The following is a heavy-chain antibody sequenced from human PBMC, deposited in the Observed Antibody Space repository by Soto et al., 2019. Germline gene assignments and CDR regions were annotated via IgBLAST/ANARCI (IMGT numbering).Heavy chain of an antibody. CDR1: GGTFSRHA. CDR3: ARAAIHGSSWYFWFDP. Sequence: SVKVSCKTSGGTFSRHAINWVRQAPGQGLEWMGGIIPMFGTTNYAQKFKGRVTISADESTSTACMELSSLRSEDAAVYYCARAAIHGSSWYFWFDPWGQGTLVTVSS. D-gene: IGHD6-13*01. CDR2: IIPMFGTT. V-gene: IGHV1-69*13. J-gene: IGHJ5*02.